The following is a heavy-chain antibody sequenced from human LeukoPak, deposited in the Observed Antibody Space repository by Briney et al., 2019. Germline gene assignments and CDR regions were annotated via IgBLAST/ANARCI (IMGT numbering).Heavy chain of an antibody. Sequence: GASLQISCQGSGYSFTNYWIGWVRQLPGKGLEWMGIIYPGDSDTRYSPSFQGQVTISADKSISTAYLQWSSLKASDTAMYYCARQEAGTFDYWGQGTLVTVSS. CDR3: ARQEAGTFDY. CDR1: GYSFTNYW. V-gene: IGHV5-51*01. D-gene: IGHD6-13*01. CDR2: IYPGDSDT. J-gene: IGHJ4*02.